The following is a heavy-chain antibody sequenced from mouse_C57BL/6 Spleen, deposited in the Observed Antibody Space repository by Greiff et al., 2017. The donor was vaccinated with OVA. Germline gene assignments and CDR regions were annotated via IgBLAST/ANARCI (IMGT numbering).Heavy chain of an antibody. CDR1: GYSITSGYY. CDR3: ARDLDGTRGY. CDR2: ISYDGSN. J-gene: IGHJ2*01. Sequence: EVQLVESGPGLVKPSQSLSLTCSVTGYSITSGYYWNWIRQFPGNKLEWMGYISYDGSNNYNPSLKNRISITRDTSKNQFFLKLNSVTTEDTATYYCARDLDGTRGYWGQGTTLTVSS. D-gene: IGHD4-1*01. V-gene: IGHV3-6*01.